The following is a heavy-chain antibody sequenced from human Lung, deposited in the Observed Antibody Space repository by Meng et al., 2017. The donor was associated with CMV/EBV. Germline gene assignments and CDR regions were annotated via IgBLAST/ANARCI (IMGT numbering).Heavy chain of an antibody. V-gene: IGHV3-30*04. D-gene: IGHD1-26*01. CDR1: GYTFSSYA. CDR3: ARALGGMYSGSFNEY. Sequence: GGSLRLXCAVSGYTFSSYAMHWVRQAPGKGLEWVAVMSYDGSNKYYADSLKGRFTISRDNSKNTLFLQMNSLRAEDTAVYYCARALGGMYSGSFNEYWGQGTXVNGAS. CDR2: MSYDGSNK. J-gene: IGHJ4*02.